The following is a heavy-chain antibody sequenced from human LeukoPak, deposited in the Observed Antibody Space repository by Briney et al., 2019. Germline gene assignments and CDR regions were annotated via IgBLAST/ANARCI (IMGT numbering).Heavy chain of an antibody. V-gene: IGHV4-30-2*01. CDR1: GGSISSGGYS. CDR3: ARYLALWAFNI. CDR2: IYHSGST. Sequence: SETLSLTCAVSGGSISSGGYSWSWIPQPPGKGLEWIGYIYHSGSTYYNPSLKSRVTISVDRSKNQFSLKLSSVTAADTAVYYCARYLALWAFNIWGQGTMVTVSS. D-gene: IGHD2-21*01. J-gene: IGHJ3*02.